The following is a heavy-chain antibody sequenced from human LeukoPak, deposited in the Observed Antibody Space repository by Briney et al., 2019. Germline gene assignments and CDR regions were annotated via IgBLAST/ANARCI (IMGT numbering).Heavy chain of an antibody. CDR1: RFTVNSHY. CDR3: AIEVNAVTIF. CDR2: IYSGGST. D-gene: IGHD3-10*02. V-gene: IGHV3-66*01. Sequence: TGGSLRLSCAASRFTVNSHYMTWVRQAPGKGLEWVSVIYSGGSTFYADSVKGRFTISRDISKNTLSLQMNSLRAEDTALYYCAIEVNAVTIFGGQGTLVTVSS. J-gene: IGHJ4*02.